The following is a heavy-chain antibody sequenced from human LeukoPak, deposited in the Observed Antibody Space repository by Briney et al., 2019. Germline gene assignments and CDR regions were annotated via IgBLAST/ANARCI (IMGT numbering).Heavy chain of an antibody. CDR2: IRYDGSNK. CDR1: GFTFSSYG. CDR3: AKDLVRGVLGYYYGMDV. V-gene: IGHV3-30*02. J-gene: IGHJ6*02. Sequence: GGSQRLSCAASGFTFSSYGMHWVRQAPGKGLEWVAFIRYDGSNKYYADSVKGRFTISRDNSKNTLYLQMNSLRAEDTAVYYYAKDLVRGVLGYYYGMDVWGQGTTVTVSS. D-gene: IGHD3-10*01.